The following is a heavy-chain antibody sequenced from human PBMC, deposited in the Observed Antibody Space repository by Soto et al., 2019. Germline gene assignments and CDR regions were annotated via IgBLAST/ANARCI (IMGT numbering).Heavy chain of an antibody. Sequence: QVQLEQSGAEVKRPGSSVRVSCKASGGTLSDHGVSWLRQAPGQGLEWVGGTVPVYNAPKYSPKFQGRVTIAADKSTNVAYMELSSLRSDDTAFYYCARGVFNSGNHYTVPSAFDIWGQGTMVIVSS. D-gene: IGHD3-10*01. CDR2: TVPVYNAP. J-gene: IGHJ3*02. V-gene: IGHV1-69*06. CDR3: ARGVFNSGNHYTVPSAFDI. CDR1: GGTLSDHG.